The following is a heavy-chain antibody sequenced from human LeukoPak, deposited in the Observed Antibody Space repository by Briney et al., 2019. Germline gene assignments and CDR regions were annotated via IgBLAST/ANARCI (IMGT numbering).Heavy chain of an antibody. Sequence: ASVKVSCKASGYTFTSYYMHWVRQATGQGLEWMGWMNPNSGNTGYAQKFQGRVTMTRNTSISTAYMELSSLRSEDTAVYYCAIPMVRVTYHFDYWGQGTLVTVSS. J-gene: IGHJ4*02. CDR2: MNPNSGNT. D-gene: IGHD3-10*01. CDR1: GYTFTSYY. CDR3: AIPMVRVTYHFDY. V-gene: IGHV1-8*02.